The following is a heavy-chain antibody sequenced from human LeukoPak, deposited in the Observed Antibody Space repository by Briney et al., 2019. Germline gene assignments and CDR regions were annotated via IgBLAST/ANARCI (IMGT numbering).Heavy chain of an antibody. CDR1: GFIFNNYA. J-gene: IGHJ4*02. D-gene: IGHD1/OR15-1a*01. CDR3: AKGEQGVDY. CDR2: ISGLGGSA. V-gene: IGHV3-23*01. Sequence: GGSLRLSCVASGFIFNNYAMNWVRQAPGKGLEWVSGISGLGGSAYYAASVKGRFIISRDNSGNTLFFQLTNLRVEDTAVYYCAKGEQGVDYWGQGTLVTVSS.